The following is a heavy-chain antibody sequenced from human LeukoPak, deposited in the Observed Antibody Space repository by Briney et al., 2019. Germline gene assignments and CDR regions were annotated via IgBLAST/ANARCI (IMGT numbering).Heavy chain of an antibody. D-gene: IGHD2-2*01. CDR2: ISSSGSTI. V-gene: IGHV3-11*01. CDR1: GFSFSDYY. CDR3: ARVRAPYCSSTSCSNIRFDP. Sequence: GGSLRLSCAASGFSFSDYYMSWIRQAPGKGLEWVSYISSSGSTIYYADSVKGRFTVSRDNAKNSLYLQMNSLRAEDTAVYYCARVRAPYCSSTSCSNIRFDPWGQGTLVTVSS. J-gene: IGHJ5*02.